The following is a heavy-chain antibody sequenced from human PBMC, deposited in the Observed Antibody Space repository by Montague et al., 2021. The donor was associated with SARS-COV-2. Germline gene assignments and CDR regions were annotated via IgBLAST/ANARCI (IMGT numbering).Heavy chain of an antibody. CDR3: ARLKRYFDSSGSPSAFDF. CDR1: GGSITNNIDY. Sequence: SETLSLTCTVSGGSITNNIDYWAWIRQPPGKGLEWIGSIYYTGNTYYNPSLKSRVTISVVTSKNHFTLELSSVIAAETAVYYCARLKRYFDSSGSPSAFDFWGQGTKVTVSS. CDR2: IYYTGNT. V-gene: IGHV4-39*02. J-gene: IGHJ3*01. D-gene: IGHD3-22*01.